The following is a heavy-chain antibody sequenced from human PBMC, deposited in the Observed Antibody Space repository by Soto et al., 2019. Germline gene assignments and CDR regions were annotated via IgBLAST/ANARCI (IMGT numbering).Heavy chain of an antibody. D-gene: IGHD6-13*01. CDR1: GGSISSSSYY. CDR3: ASSWENFDY. Sequence: PSETLSLTCAVSGGSISSSSYYWGWIRQPPGKGLEWIGSIYYSGSTYNNPSLKSRVTISVDTSKNQFSLKLSSVTAADTTVYYCASSWENFDYWGQGTLVTVSS. CDR2: IYYSGST. V-gene: IGHV4-39*01. J-gene: IGHJ4*02.